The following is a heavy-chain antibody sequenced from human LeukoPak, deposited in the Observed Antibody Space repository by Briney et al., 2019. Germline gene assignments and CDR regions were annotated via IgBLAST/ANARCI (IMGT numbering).Heavy chain of an antibody. V-gene: IGHV1-46*01. CDR2: INPSGGST. J-gene: IGHJ3*02. CDR3: ARSAAYYNEADI. CDR1: GYTFTSYY. Sequence: EASVKVSCKTSGYTFTSYYIHWVRQAPGPGLEWMGIINPSGGSTTYAQKFQGRLTMTSATSTSTVYMELSSLRSEDTAVYYCARSAAYYNEADIWGQGTMVTVSS. D-gene: IGHD3-9*01.